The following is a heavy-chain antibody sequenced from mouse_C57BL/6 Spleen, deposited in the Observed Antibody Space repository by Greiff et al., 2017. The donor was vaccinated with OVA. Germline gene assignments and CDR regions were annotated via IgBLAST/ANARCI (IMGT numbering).Heavy chain of an antibody. D-gene: IGHD2-4*01. CDR1: GYTFTSYW. J-gene: IGHJ2*01. CDR3: ARRANYDYDRGYFDY. CDR2: IDPSDSET. Sequence: QVQLQQPGAELVRPGSSVKLSCKASGYTFTSYWMHWVKQRPIQGLEWIGNIDPSDSETHYNQKFKDKATLTVDKSSSTAYMQLSSLTSEDSAVYYCARRANYDYDRGYFDYWGQGTTLTVSS. V-gene: IGHV1-52*01.